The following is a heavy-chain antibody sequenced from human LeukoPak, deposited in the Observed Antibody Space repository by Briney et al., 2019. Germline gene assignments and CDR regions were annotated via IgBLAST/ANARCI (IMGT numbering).Heavy chain of an antibody. Sequence: GGSLRLSCAASGFIFSTYGMYWVRQAPGKGPEWVAFIRHDGSIKNYADTVKGRSTISRDNSKNTLYLQMNSLRAEDTAVYYCAKDSLADIDYWGQGTLVTVSS. J-gene: IGHJ4*02. CDR2: IRHDGSIK. D-gene: IGHD3-16*01. CDR3: AKDSLADIDY. CDR1: GFIFSTYG. V-gene: IGHV3-30*02.